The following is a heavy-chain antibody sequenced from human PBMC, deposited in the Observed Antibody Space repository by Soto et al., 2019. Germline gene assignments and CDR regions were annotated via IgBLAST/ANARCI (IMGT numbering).Heavy chain of an antibody. J-gene: IGHJ5*02. Sequence: SVSNAWMNWVRQAPGKGLEWVGRIKSKTDGGTTDYAAPVKGRFTISRDDSKNTLYLQMNSLKTEDTAVYYCTTDGLYYYDSSEGAWGQGTLVIVSS. V-gene: IGHV3-15*07. D-gene: IGHD3-22*01. CDR2: IKSKTDGGTT. CDR3: TTDGLYYYDSSEGA. CDR1: SVSNAW.